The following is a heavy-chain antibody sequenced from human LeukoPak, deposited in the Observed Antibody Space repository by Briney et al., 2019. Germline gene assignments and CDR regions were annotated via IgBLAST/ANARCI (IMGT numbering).Heavy chain of an antibody. V-gene: IGHV4-61*02. CDR1: GGSISSGSYY. Sequence: SQTLSLTCTVSGGSISSGSYYWSWIRQPAGKGLEWIGRIYTSGSTNYNPSLKSRVTISVDTSKNQFSPKLSSVTAADTAVYYCARDRSMIVTNWGQGTLVTVSS. CDR2: IYTSGST. J-gene: IGHJ4*02. D-gene: IGHD3-22*01. CDR3: ARDRSMIVTN.